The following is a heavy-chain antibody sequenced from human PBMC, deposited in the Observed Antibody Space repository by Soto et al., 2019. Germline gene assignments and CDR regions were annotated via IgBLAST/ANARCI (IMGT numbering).Heavy chain of an antibody. CDR2: ISYEGSNK. CDR3: AKGSLIWGPGIAAAGPYDWFDP. D-gene: IGHD6-13*01. V-gene: IGHV3-30*18. CDR1: GFTFSSYG. J-gene: IGHJ5*02. Sequence: QVQLVESGGGVVQPGRSLRLSCAASGFTFSSYGMHWVRQAPGKGLEWVAVISYEGSNKYYADSVKGRFTLSRDNSKNTLYLQMNSLRAEDTTVYYCAKGSLIWGPGIAAAGPYDWFDPWGQGTLVTVSS.